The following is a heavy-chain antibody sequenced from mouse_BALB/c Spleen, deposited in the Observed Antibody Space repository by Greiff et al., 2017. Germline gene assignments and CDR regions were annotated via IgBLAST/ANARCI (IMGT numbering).Heavy chain of an antibody. V-gene: IGHV1S127*01. CDR1: GYSFTSYW. D-gene: IGHD1-1*01. J-gene: IGHJ3*01. Sequence: VQLQQSGPQLVRPGASVKISCKASGYSFTSYWMHWVKQRPGQGLEWIGMIDPSDSETRLNQKFKDKATLTVDKSSSTAYMQLSSPTSEESAVYYCARSTVVAPGFAYWGQGTLVTVSA. CDR2: IDPSDSET. CDR3: ARSTVVAPGFAY.